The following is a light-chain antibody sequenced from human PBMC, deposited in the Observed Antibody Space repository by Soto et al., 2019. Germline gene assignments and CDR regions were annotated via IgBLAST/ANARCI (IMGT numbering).Light chain of an antibody. Sequence: QSALTQPASVSGSPGQSITISCAGTSSDVGGYNYVSWYQQHPGKVPRLIISDVNKPPSGVSDRFSGSKSGNTASLTISGRQAEDEAYYYCASFTRSVTVVFGGGTKVTVL. CDR3: ASFTRSVTVV. J-gene: IGLJ2*01. CDR2: DVN. V-gene: IGLV2-14*03. CDR1: SSDVGGYNY.